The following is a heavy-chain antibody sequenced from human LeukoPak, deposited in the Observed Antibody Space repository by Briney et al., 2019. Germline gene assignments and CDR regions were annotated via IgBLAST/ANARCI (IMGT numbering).Heavy chain of an antibody. CDR2: IVPVDGTT. CDR3: TRGLDIVGNAGADKWFDP. J-gene: IGHJ5*02. D-gene: IGHD2-2*03. V-gene: IGHV1-69*01. Sequence: SMKASCKAAVRTVSNYAVNWVRQAHGQGLEWMGGIVPVDGTTDYAQRFQLRVTITADEPKNIVYMEESSQRPDDTAVYYCTRGLDIVGNAGADKWFDPWGHGSMV. CDR1: VRTVSNYA.